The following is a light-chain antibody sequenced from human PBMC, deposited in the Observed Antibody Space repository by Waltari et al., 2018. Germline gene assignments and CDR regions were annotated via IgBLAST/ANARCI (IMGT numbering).Light chain of an antibody. CDR3: QQYNNWPQT. V-gene: IGKV3-15*01. CDR2: GAS. CDR1: QSVSSK. J-gene: IGKJ1*01. Sequence: EIVMTQSPATLSVSPGERATLSCRASQSVSSKLAWDQQKPGQAPRLLIYGASTRATGIPARFSGSGSGTDFTLTITSLQSEDFAVYFCQQYNNWPQTFGQGTKVEIK.